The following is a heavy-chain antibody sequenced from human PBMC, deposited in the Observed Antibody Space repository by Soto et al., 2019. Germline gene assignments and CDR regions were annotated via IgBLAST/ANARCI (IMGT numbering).Heavy chain of an antibody. CDR3: VRSKGGYSYGTPFDY. J-gene: IGHJ4*02. Sequence: GGSLRLSCAASGFTFDDDAMYWVRQVLGKGLEWVSSISWNSGNIGYADSVKGRFTTSRDNAENSLYLQMNSLRPEDTALYYCVRSKGGYSYGTPFDYWGQGTLVTVSS. D-gene: IGHD5-18*01. V-gene: IGHV3-9*01. CDR2: ISWNSGNI. CDR1: GFTFDDDA.